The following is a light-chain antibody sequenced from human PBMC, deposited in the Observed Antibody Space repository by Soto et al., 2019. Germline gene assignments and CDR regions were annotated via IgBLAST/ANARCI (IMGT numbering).Light chain of an antibody. CDR1: QSVRSN. J-gene: IGKJ1*01. V-gene: IGKV3-15*01. Sequence: EIVMTQSPATLSVSPGEGVTLSCRAGQSVRSNLAWYQQKSGQAPRLLIYGASTRATGIPARFSGSGSGTEFTLSISSLQSEDFAVYYCQQYYNWPPAWTFGQGTKVDIK. CDR2: GAS. CDR3: QQYYNWPPAWT.